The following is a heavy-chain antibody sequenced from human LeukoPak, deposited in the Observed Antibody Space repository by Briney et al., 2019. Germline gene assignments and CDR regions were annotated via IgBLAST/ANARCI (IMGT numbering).Heavy chain of an antibody. CDR1: GYTFTNYG. CDR3: ARVPIFSGSYLYYFDY. CDR2: ISASSGDT. V-gene: IGHV1-18*01. J-gene: IGHJ4*02. Sequence: ASVKVSCKASGYTFTNYGITWVRQAPGQGLEWMGWISASSGDTHYSEKFQDRITVTTDTSTSTAYMELRSLVSDDTAVYYCARVPIFSGSYLYYFDYWGQGTLVTVSS. D-gene: IGHD1-26*01.